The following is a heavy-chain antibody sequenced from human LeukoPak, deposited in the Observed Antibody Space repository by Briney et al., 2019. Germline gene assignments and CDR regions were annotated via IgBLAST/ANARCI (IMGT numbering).Heavy chain of an antibody. CDR1: GGSISSYY. CDR3: ARVDEYNYYYYMDV. J-gene: IGHJ6*03. V-gene: IGHV4-59*01. CDR2: IYYSGST. D-gene: IGHD2/OR15-2a*01. Sequence: SETLSLTCTVSGGSISSYYWSWIRQPPGKRLEWIGYIYYSGSTNYNPSLKSRVTISVDTSKNQFSLKLSSVTAADTAVYYCARVDEYNYYYYMDVWGKGTTVTVSS.